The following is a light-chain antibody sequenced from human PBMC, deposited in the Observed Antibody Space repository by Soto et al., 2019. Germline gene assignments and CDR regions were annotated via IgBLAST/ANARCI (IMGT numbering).Light chain of an antibody. CDR1: QDISSN. V-gene: IGKV1-12*01. J-gene: IGKJ1*01. CDR3: QQTNSFPLA. CDR2: SAF. Sequence: DTQMTQSPSSVSASVGDRVTITCRASQDISSNLVWYQHKPGKAPKLLIYSAFSLQSGVPSRFSGSRSGTDFTLTIASLQPEDFATYYCQQTNSFPLAFGQGTKVEIK.